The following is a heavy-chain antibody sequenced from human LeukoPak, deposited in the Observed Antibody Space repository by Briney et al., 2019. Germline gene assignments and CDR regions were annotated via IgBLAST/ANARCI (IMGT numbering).Heavy chain of an antibody. D-gene: IGHD1-7*01. CDR1: GYTFTGYY. V-gene: IGHV1-2*06. CDR2: INPNSGGT. CDR3: ARDLKGLELRFY. J-gene: IGHJ4*02. Sequence: APVKVSCKASGYTFTGYYMHWVRQAPGQGLEWMGRINPNSGGTNYAQKFQGRVTMTRDTSISTAYMELSRLRSDDTAVYYCARDLKGLELRFYWGQGTLVTVSS.